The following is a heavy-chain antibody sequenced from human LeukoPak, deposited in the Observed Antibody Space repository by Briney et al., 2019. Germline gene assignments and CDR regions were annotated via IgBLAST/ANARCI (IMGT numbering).Heavy chain of an antibody. CDR3: ARAPDDYDFWSGPFDY. CDR1: GYTFTNYG. CDR2: ISAYSGNT. D-gene: IGHD3-3*01. Sequence: ASVKVSCKASGYTFTNYGISWVRQAPGQGLEWMGWISAYSGNTNYAQNLQGRVTMTTDTSTSTAYMELRSLRSDDTAVYYCARAPDDYDFWSGPFDYWGRGTLVSVSS. V-gene: IGHV1-18*01. J-gene: IGHJ4*02.